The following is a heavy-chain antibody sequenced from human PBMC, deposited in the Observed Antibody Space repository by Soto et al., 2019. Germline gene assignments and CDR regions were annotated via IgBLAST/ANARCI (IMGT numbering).Heavy chain of an antibody. V-gene: IGHV3-9*01. Sequence: EVQLVESGGGLVQTGRSLRLSCAASGFTFDDYAMHWVRQAPGKGLEWVSGISWNSGSIGYADSVKGRFTISRDNAKNSLYLQMNSLRAEDTALYYCAKSPSYYGDFDYWGQGTLVTVSS. CDR1: GFTFDDYA. CDR3: AKSPSYYGDFDY. D-gene: IGHD4-17*01. CDR2: ISWNSGSI. J-gene: IGHJ4*02.